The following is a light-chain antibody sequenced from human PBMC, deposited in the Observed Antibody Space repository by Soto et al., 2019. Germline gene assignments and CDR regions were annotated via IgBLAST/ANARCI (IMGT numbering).Light chain of an antibody. V-gene: IGKV3-15*01. CDR2: GAS. CDR1: QSVSRT. J-gene: IGKJ5*01. CDR3: QQHKNWPLT. Sequence: EITLTQSPVTLSVSPGERATLSCRASQSVSRTLAWYQQKPGQAPRLLIYGASTRAADVPARFSGSGSGTEFTLTISSLQSEDSAVYYCQQHKNWPLTFGQGTRL.